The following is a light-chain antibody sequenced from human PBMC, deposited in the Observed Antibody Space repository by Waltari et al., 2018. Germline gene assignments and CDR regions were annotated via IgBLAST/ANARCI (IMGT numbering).Light chain of an antibody. J-gene: IGLJ3*02. CDR3: CSYAGADSLL. V-gene: IGLV2-8*01. CDR1: NNDVGAYQY. Sequence: QSALTQPPSASGSLGQSVTISCTGTNNDVGAYQYVSWYQQYPGKAPKLLIYDVTKRPSGVSDLFSGSKSGRTASRTVSGLQPEDEAIYSCCSYAGADSLLFGGGTKLTVL. CDR2: DVT.